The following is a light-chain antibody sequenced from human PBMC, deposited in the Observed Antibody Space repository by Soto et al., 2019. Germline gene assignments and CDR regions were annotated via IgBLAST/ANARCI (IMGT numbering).Light chain of an antibody. CDR1: QIIDSY. CDR2: GVS. Sequence: DIHMTQSPSSLYASIGDRVTITCRASQIIDSYLNWYQQKGGKAPKLLIYGVSKLQSGVPPRFSGSGSGTEFPLTITGLQPEDFATYYCQQSYSSPLLAFGGGTKVEIK. CDR3: QQSYSSPLLA. V-gene: IGKV1-39*01. J-gene: IGKJ4*01.